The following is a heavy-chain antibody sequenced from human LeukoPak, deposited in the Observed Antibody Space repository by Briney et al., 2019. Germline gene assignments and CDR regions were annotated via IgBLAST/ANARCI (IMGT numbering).Heavy chain of an antibody. Sequence: PGGSLRLSCAASGFTFSSYAMSWVRQAPGKGLEWVANIKQDGSEKYYVDSVKGRFTISRDNAKNSLYLQMNSLRAEDTAVYHCARVSRSSGWYYYYYYMDVWGKGTTVTVSS. V-gene: IGHV3-7*01. CDR2: IKQDGSEK. J-gene: IGHJ6*03. D-gene: IGHD6-19*01. CDR1: GFTFSSYA. CDR3: ARVSRSSGWYYYYYYMDV.